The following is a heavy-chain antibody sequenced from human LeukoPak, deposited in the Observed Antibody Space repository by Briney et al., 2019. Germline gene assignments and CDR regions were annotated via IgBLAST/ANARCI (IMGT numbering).Heavy chain of an antibody. CDR3: ARGGAGTLEAVD. CDR1: GYTFTSSD. D-gene: IGHD6-19*01. Sequence: GASVKVSCTASGYTFTSSDINWVRQATGQGLEWMGWMNPNSGDTGYAQKLQGRVTMTRDTSISTAYMELSSLTSDDPAVYYCARGGAGTLEAVDWGQGTLVTVSS. CDR2: MNPNSGDT. V-gene: IGHV1-8*01. J-gene: IGHJ4*02.